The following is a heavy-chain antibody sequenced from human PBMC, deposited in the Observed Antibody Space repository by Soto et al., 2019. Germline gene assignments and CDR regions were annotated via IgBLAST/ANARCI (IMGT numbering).Heavy chain of an antibody. D-gene: IGHD3-9*01. CDR3: ATGKIRYLNN. CDR1: GASFSGYS. Sequence: ETLYASSVVYGASFSGYSWTWIRQPPGKGLEWLGEINPSGSTYYNPALKSRVTISVDTSKKEFSLNLSSVTDADTAVYYCATGKIRYLNNWGQGTLVTVYS. CDR2: INPSGST. J-gene: IGHJ4*02. V-gene: IGHV4-34*01.